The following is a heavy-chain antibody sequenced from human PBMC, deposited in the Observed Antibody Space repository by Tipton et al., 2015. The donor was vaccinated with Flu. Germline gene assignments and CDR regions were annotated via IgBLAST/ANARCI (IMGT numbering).Heavy chain of an antibody. D-gene: IGHD4-11*01. V-gene: IGHV4-38-2*01. CDR2: IFHTGNI. J-gene: IGHJ5*02. Sequence: QVQLVQSGGGSVQPGGSLRLSCAASGFTFSTYEMNWVRQAPGKGLEWIGNIFHTGNIYYNPSLKSRLTLSIDTSKNHFSLRLSSVTAADTAVYFCARRHYSNYVSDPKNWFDPWGQGVLVSVSS. CDR1: GFTFSTYE. CDR3: ARRHYSNYVSDPKNWFDP.